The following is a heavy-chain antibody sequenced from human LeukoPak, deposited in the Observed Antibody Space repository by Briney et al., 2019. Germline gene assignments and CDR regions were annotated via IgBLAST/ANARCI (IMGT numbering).Heavy chain of an antibody. D-gene: IGHD2-2*01. CDR3: ARRRCSSTSCFFDY. CDR1: GFTFSNYW. J-gene: IGHJ4*02. Sequence: PGGSLRLSCAASGFTFSNYWMSWVRQAPGKGLEWVANIKQDGSEKYYVDPVKGRFTISRDNAKNSLYVQMNSLRAEDTAVYYCARRRCSSTSCFFDYWGQGTLVTVSS. CDR2: IKQDGSEK. V-gene: IGHV3-7*01.